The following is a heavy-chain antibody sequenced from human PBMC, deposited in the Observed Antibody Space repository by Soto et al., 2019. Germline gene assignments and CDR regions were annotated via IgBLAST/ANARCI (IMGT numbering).Heavy chain of an antibody. D-gene: IGHD3-9*01. Sequence: ASVKVSCKASGYTFTSYYMHWVRQAPGQGLEWMGIINPSGGSTSYAQKFQGRVTMTRDTSTSTVYMELSSLRSEDTAVYYCARDRGDILPGLTGRESEGKKSYYYYDGMDVWGQGTTVTVSS. CDR1: GYTFTSYY. CDR3: ARDRGDILPGLTGRESEGKKSYYYYDGMDV. V-gene: IGHV1-46*01. J-gene: IGHJ6*02. CDR2: INPSGGST.